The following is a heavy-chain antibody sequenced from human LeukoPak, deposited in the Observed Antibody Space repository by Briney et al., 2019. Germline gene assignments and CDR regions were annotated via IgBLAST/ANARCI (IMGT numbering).Heavy chain of an antibody. J-gene: IGHJ4*02. V-gene: IGHV3-30*04. Sequence: PGGSLRLSCAASGITFSSYAMHWVRQAPGKGLEWVAVISYDANNKDYADSVKGRFTISRDNSKNTLYLQMNSLRPEDTAVYYCVTSSGPDFWGQGTLVTVSS. D-gene: IGHD3-10*01. CDR2: ISYDANNK. CDR1: GITFSSYA. CDR3: VTSSGPDF.